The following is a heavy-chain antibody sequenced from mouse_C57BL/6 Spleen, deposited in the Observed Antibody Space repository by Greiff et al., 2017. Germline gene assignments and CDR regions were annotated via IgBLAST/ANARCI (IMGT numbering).Heavy chain of an antibody. CDR1: GYAFTNYL. CDR3: ARGGNYVGDLDY. J-gene: IGHJ2*01. CDR2: INPGSGGT. Sequence: QVQLQQSGAELVRPGTSVKVSCKASGYAFTNYLIEWVKQRPGQGLEWIGVINPGSGGTTYNEKFKGKATLTADKSSSTAYMQLSSLTSEDSAVYFCARGGNYVGDLDYWGQGTTLTVSS. V-gene: IGHV1-54*01. D-gene: IGHD2-1*01.